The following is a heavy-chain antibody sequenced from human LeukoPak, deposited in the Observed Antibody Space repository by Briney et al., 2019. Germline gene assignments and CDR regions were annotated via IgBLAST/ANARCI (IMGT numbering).Heavy chain of an antibody. D-gene: IGHD5/OR15-5a*01. CDR2: INPSGGST. Sequence: HGASVKVSCKASGYTFTNYYMHWVRQAPGQGLEWMGFINPSGGSTRYAQNFQGRVTMTRDTSTSTIYMELSSLRSEDTVVDYCARDPRGNSVYVFDHWGQGTLVTVSS. J-gene: IGHJ4*02. V-gene: IGHV1-46*01. CDR1: GYTFTNYY. CDR3: ARDPRGNSVYVFDH.